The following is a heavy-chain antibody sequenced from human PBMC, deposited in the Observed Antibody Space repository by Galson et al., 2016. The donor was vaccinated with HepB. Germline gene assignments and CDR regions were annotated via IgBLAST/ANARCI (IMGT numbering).Heavy chain of an antibody. D-gene: IGHD5-18*01. CDR3: ACADTGRDGYSYGMDV. CDR1: GGSISSNIYY. Sequence: ETLSLTCTVSGGSISSNIYYWGWIRQPPGKGLEWIGSMYYSGSTYYNPSLKSRVTISVDTSKNQFSLKLNSGTAADTAVYYCACADTGRDGYSYGMDVWGQGTTTTVS. J-gene: IGHJ6*02. V-gene: IGHV4-39*01. CDR2: MYYSGST.